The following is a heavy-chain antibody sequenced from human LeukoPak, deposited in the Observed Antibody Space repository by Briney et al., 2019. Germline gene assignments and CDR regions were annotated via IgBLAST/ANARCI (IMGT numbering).Heavy chain of an antibody. J-gene: IGHJ3*02. V-gene: IGHV3-7*05. CDR2: IKQDGSEK. D-gene: IGHD4-17*01. CDR1: GFTFSSYW. Sequence: PGGSLRLSCAASGFTFSSYWMTWVRQAPGRGLEWVANIKQDGSEKYYVDSVKGRFTISRDNAKNSLYLQMNSLRAEDTAVYYCARDDHGDYDDDFDIWGQGTMVTVSS. CDR3: ARDDHGDYDDDFDI.